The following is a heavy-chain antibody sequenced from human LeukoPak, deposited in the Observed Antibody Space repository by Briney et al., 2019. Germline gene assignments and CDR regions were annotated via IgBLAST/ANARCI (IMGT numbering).Heavy chain of an antibody. J-gene: IGHJ4*02. D-gene: IGHD3-22*01. CDR1: GGSVSSGSYY. CDR2: IYYSGST. V-gene: IGHV4-61*01. Sequence: SETLSLTCTVSGGSVSSGSYYWSWTRQPPGKGLECLGYIYYSGSTYYNPSLESRLTISLDTSKNQFSLTLSSVTAADTAVYYCAREPHYYDSSGSAFRAFDYWGQGTLVTVSS. CDR3: AREPHYYDSSGSAFRAFDY.